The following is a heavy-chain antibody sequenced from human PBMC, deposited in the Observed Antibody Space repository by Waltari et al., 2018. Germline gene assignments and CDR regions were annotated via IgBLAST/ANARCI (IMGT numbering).Heavy chain of an antibody. CDR3: ARGGYCSSTSCYSLHYYYYGMDV. V-gene: IGHV4-34*01. CDR2: INHSGRT. D-gene: IGHD2-2*01. J-gene: IGHJ6*02. Sequence: QVQLQQWGAGLLKPSETLSLTCAVYGGSFSGYYWSWIRQPPGKGLEWIGEINHSGRTNNNPSLKSRVTISVDTAKNQFSLRLSSVTAADTAVYYCARGGYCSSTSCYSLHYYYYGMDVWGQGTTVTVSS. CDR1: GGSFSGYY.